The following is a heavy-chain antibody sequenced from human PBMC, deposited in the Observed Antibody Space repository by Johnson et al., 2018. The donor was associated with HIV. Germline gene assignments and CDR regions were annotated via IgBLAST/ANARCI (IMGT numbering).Heavy chain of an antibody. CDR2: VSYDGTNE. CDR3: AKVHIAARWSDAFDI. D-gene: IGHD6-6*01. Sequence: QVQLVESGGGVVQPGRSLRLSCVASGFTFRSYGMHWVRQAPGKGLEWVAFVSYDGTNEFYADSAKGRFTVSRDSSKNTLFLQMNSLRAEDTAVYFCAKVHIAARWSDAFDIWGQGTMVTVSS. J-gene: IGHJ3*02. V-gene: IGHV3-30*18. CDR1: GFTFRSYG.